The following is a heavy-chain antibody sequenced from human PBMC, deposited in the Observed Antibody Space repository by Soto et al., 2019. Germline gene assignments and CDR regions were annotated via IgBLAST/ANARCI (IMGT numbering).Heavy chain of an antibody. J-gene: IGHJ5*02. CDR1: GVDFRGSY. CDR2: ISDTGRTI. Sequence: LEESGGGLVEPGGPLRLTCVGSGVDFRGSYMNWIRQAPGKGLEWISYISDTGRTIHYADSVKGRFVISRDNSRDSLYLQMNDLRADDTAIYYCAGFKEGKIVGLRWLDPWGQGTRVTVSS. CDR3: AGFKEGKIVGLRWLDP. D-gene: IGHD3-16*02. V-gene: IGHV3-11*01.